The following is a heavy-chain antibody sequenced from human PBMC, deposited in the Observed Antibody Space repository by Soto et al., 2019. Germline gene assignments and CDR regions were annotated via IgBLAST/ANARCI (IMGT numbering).Heavy chain of an antibody. CDR2: MNPNSGNT. V-gene: IGHV1-8*02. D-gene: IGHD3-3*01. CDR1: GGTFSSYT. CDR3: ARGKGDFDYYYMDV. J-gene: IGHJ6*03. Sequence: GASVKVSCKASGGTFSSYTISWVRQAPGQGLEWMGWMNPNSGNTGYAQKFQGRVTMTRNTSISTAYMELGSLRSEGTAVYYCARGKGDFDYYYMDVWGKGTTVTVSS.